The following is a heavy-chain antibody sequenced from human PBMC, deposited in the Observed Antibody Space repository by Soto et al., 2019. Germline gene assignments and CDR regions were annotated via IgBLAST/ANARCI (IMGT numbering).Heavy chain of an antibody. D-gene: IGHD2-15*01. CDR1: GFTFSSYA. V-gene: IGHV3-23*01. CDR2: ISGSGGST. CDR3: AKKALNCSGGSCYIGWFDP. Sequence: GGSLRLSCAASGFTFSSYAMSWFRQAPGKGLEWVSAISGSGGSTYCADSVKGRFTISRDNSKNTLYLQMNSLRAEDTAVYYCAKKALNCSGGSCYIGWFDPWGQGTLVTVSS. J-gene: IGHJ5*02.